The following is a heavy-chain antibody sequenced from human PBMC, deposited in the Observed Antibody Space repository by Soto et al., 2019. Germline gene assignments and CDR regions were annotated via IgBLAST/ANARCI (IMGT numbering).Heavy chain of an antibody. CDR3: ARQASSITIFGVVPPPYYGMDV. CDR1: GFTFSSYS. Sequence: GVSLRLSCSASGFTFSSYSMNWVRQAPGKGLEWVSSISSSSSYIYYADSVKGRFTISRDNAKNSLYLQMNSLRAEDTAVYYCARQASSITIFGVVPPPYYGMDVWGQGPTVTVS. CDR2: ISSSSSYI. D-gene: IGHD3-3*01. J-gene: IGHJ6*02. V-gene: IGHV3-21*01.